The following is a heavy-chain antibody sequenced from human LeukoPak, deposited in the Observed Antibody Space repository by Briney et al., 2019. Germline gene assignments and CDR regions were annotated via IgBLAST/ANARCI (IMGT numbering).Heavy chain of an antibody. CDR3: ARFITLGYSSSWSHNGWFDP. V-gene: IGHV4-59*08. J-gene: IGHJ5*02. Sequence: PSETLSLTCTVSGGSISSYYWSWIRQPPGKGLEWIGYIYYSGSTNYNPSLKSRVTISVDTSKNQFSLKLSSVTAADTAVYYCARFITLGYSSSWSHNGWFDPWGQGTLVTVSS. D-gene: IGHD6-13*01. CDR2: IYYSGST. CDR1: GGSISSYY.